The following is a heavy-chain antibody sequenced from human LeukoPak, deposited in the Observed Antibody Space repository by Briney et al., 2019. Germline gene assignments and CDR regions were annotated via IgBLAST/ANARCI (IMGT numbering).Heavy chain of an antibody. Sequence: ASVKVSCRASGYTFTNYGVNWVRQAPGQGLEWMGCINTNTRNPTYAQGFTGRFVFSLDTSLSTAYLQISSLKAEDTAVYYCARDKYQLPYEIDYWGQGTLVTVSS. J-gene: IGHJ4*02. CDR3: ARDKYQLPYEIDY. CDR1: GYTFTNYG. V-gene: IGHV7-4-1*02. CDR2: INTNTRNP. D-gene: IGHD2-2*01.